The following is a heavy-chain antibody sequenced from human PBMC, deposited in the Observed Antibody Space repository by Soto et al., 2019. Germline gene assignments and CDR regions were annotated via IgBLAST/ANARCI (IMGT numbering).Heavy chain of an antibody. CDR1: GYSFTSCW. CDR3: ARRSAEQQLATDY. Sequence: GESLKISCKGSGYSFTSCWIGWVRQMPGKGLEWMGIIYPGDSDTRYSPSFQGQVTISADKSISTAYLQWSSLKASDTAMYYCARRSAEQQLATDYWGQGTLVTAPQ. D-gene: IGHD6-13*01. J-gene: IGHJ4*02. CDR2: IYPGDSDT. V-gene: IGHV5-51*01.